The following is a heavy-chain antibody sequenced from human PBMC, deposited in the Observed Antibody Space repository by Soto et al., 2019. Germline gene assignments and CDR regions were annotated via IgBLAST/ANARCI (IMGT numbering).Heavy chain of an antibody. D-gene: IGHD3-10*01. CDR2: ITPILGIT. CDR1: GGTFGSYT. V-gene: IGHV1-69*02. CDR3: ARGSDYKTGFDP. Sequence: QVQLVQSGAEVKKPGSSVKVSCKASGGTFGSYTISWVRQAPGLGLEWMGRITPILGITNYAQKFQGRVTITADKSTSTAYMELISLRSEDTAVYYCARGSDYKTGFDPWGQGTLVTVSS. J-gene: IGHJ5*02.